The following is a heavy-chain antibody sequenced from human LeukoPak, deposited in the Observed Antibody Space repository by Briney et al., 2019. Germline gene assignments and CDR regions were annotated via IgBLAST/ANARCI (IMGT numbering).Heavy chain of an antibody. Sequence: GGSLRLSCAASGFTFSSYWMSWVRQAPGKGLEWVANIKEDGSEKYYVDSVKGRFTISRDNAKNSLYLQMNSLRAEDTAVYYCARGRDVLRFLEWSGNNWFDPWGQGTLVTVSA. D-gene: IGHD3-3*01. CDR1: GFTFSSYW. J-gene: IGHJ5*02. CDR2: IKEDGSEK. V-gene: IGHV3-7*04. CDR3: ARGRDVLRFLEWSGNNWFDP.